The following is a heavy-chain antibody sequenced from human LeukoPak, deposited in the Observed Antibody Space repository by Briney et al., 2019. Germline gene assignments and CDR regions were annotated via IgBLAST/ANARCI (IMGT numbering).Heavy chain of an antibody. CDR3: ARVPSDYGVIYDAFDI. CDR2: IHSSGTA. V-gene: IGHV4-4*07. J-gene: IGHJ3*02. CDR1: GGSMDTYF. Sequence: PSGTLSLTCRVSGGSMDTYFWNWVRQSAGKGLEWIGRIHSSGTANYNPSLKTRASMSIDTSKTQFSVTLTSVTAADTAIYYCARVPSDYGVIYDAFDIWGQGTVVTVSS. D-gene: IGHD3-10*01.